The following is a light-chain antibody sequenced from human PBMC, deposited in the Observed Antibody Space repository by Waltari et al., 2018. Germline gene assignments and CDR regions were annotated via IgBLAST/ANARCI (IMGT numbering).Light chain of an antibody. CDR2: RAS. CDR1: ESVLYSSNNKNH. CDR3: QQYYNTPLT. Sequence: DIVMTQSPESLAVSLGERATISCKTSESVLYSSNNKNHLAWYQQKPGQPPRLLHYRASTRESGVPDRFIGSGSETDFTLTVTSLQAEDVAVYYCQQYYNTPLTFGGGTKVEVK. J-gene: IGKJ4*01. V-gene: IGKV4-1*01.